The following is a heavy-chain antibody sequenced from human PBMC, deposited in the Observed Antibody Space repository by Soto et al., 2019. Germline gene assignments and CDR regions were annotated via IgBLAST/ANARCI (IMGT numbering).Heavy chain of an antibody. J-gene: IGHJ4*02. CDR2: INHSGST. CDR3: ARGRLAGYSSSLQV. V-gene: IGHV4-34*01. CDR1: GGSLSDYY. D-gene: IGHD3-22*01. Sequence: SETLSLTCGVYGGSLSDYYWGWIRQPPGKGLEWIGDINHSGSTNYNPSLKSRVTISVDTSKNQFSLKLSFVTAADTAVYYCARGRLAGYSSSLQVWGQGTLVTVSS.